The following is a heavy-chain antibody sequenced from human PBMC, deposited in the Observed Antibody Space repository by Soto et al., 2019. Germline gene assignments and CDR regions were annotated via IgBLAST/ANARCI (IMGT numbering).Heavy chain of an antibody. D-gene: IGHD3-22*01. Sequence: SVKVSCKASGGTFSSYAISWVRQAPGQGLEWMGGIIPIFGTANYAQKFQGRVTITADESTSTAYMELGSLRSEDTAVYYCARGAYYYDSSGYYFDYWGQGTLVTVSS. V-gene: IGHV1-69*13. J-gene: IGHJ4*02. CDR2: IIPIFGTA. CDR3: ARGAYYYDSSGYYFDY. CDR1: GGTFSSYA.